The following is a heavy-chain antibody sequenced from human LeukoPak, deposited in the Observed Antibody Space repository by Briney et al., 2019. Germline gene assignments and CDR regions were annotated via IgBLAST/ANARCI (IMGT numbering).Heavy chain of an antibody. CDR2: IYYSGST. D-gene: IGHD2-2*01. CDR3: AREAIGYCSSTSCSNDAFDI. V-gene: IGHV4-30-4*02. Sequence: PSETLSLTCTVSGGSISSGDYYWNWIRQPPGKGLEWIGYIYYSGSTYYNPSLKSRVTISVDTSKNQFSLKLSSVTAADTAVYYCAREAIGYCSSTSCSNDAFDIWGQGTMVTVSS. J-gene: IGHJ3*02. CDR1: GGSISSGDYY.